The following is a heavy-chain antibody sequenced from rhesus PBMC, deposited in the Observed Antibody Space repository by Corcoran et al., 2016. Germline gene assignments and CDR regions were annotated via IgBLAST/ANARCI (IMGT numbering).Heavy chain of an antibody. CDR2: IDGTGGGT. D-gene: IGHD1-32*01. V-gene: IGHV4-106*01. CDR1: GGSISDDYY. Sequence: QVQLQESGPGLVKPSETLSLTCAVSGGSISDDYYWSWIRQPPGKGLEWIGYIDGTGGGTKYNPSLKNRVTISIDTSKKQFSLKLSSVTAADTAVYYCASRGMTTGSFDYWGQGVLVTVSS. J-gene: IGHJ4*01. CDR3: ASRGMTTGSFDY.